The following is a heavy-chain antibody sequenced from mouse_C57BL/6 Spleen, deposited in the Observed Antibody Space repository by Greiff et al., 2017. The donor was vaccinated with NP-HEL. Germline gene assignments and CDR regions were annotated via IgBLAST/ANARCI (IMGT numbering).Heavy chain of an antibody. CDR2: IYPGSGSN. V-gene: IGHV1-55*01. CDR3: ARGGKYAWFAY. D-gene: IGHD2-1*01. CDR1: GYTFTSYW. J-gene: IGHJ3*01. Sequence: QVQLQQPGAELVKPGASVKMSCKASGYTFTSYWLTWVKQWPGQGLEWIGDIYPGSGSNNYNEKFKSKSTLTVDTSSSTAYMQLNSLKSEDSAVYYCARGGKYAWFAYWGKGTLVTVSA.